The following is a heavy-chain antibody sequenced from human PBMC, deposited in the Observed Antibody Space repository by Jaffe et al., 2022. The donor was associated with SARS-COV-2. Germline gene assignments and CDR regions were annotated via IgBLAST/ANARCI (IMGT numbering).Heavy chain of an antibody. J-gene: IGHJ6*02. V-gene: IGHV3-7*01. D-gene: IGHD3-10*01. Sequence: EVQLVESGGGLVQPGGSLRLSCAASGFTFSSYWMSWVRQAPGKGLEWVANIKQDGSEKYYVDSVKGRFTISRDNAKNSLYLQMNSLRAEDTAVYYCARVITMVRGVTTYYYGMDVWGQGTTVTVSS. CDR2: IKQDGSEK. CDR1: GFTFSSYW. CDR3: ARVITMVRGVTTYYYGMDV.